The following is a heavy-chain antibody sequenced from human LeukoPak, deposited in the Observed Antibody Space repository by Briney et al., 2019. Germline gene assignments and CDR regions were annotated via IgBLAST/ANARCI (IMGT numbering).Heavy chain of an antibody. CDR1: GGSLSSYY. V-gene: IGHV4-59*08. Sequence: SETLSLTCTVSGGSLSSYYWSWIRQPPGKGLEWIGYIYYSGSTFCNPSLKSRVTISVDTSKNQFSLKLSSVTAADTAVYYCARHSTVTPAANAFFAYWGQGTLVTVSS. J-gene: IGHJ4*02. CDR2: IYYSGST. D-gene: IGHD4-17*01. CDR3: ARHSTVTPAANAFFAY.